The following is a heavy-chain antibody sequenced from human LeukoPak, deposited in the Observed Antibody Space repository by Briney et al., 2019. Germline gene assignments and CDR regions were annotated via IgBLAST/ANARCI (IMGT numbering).Heavy chain of an antibody. J-gene: IGHJ4*02. CDR2: ISGSGGST. CDR1: GFTFSSYS. CDR3: AKGKLELSSTLDY. V-gene: IGHV3-23*01. D-gene: IGHD1-7*01. Sequence: GSLRLSCAASGFTFSSYSMNWVRQAPGKGLEWVSAISGSGGSTYYADSVKGRFTISRDNSKNTLYLQMNSLRAEDTAVYYCAKGKLELSSTLDYWGQGTLVTVSS.